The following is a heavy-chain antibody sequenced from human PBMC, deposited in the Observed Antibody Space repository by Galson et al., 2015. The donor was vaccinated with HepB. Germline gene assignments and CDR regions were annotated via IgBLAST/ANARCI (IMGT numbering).Heavy chain of an antibody. CDR2: IDPSDSYT. D-gene: IGHD3-22*01. J-gene: IGHJ4*02. V-gene: IGHV5-10-1*01. Sequence: QSGAEVKKPGESLRISCKGSGYSFTSYWISWVRQMPGKGLEWMGRIDPSDSYTNYSPSFQGHVTISADKSISTAYLQWSSLKASDTAMYYCARNYYDSSGANPYFDYWGQGTLVTVSS. CDR3: ARNYYDSSGANPYFDY. CDR1: GYSFTSYW.